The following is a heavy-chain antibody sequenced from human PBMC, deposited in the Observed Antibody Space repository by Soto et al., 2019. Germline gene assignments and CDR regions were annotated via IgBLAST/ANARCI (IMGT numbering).Heavy chain of an antibody. V-gene: IGHV1-2*02. Sequence: QVHLVQSGAEVKSPGASVKVSCKAAGYSFSAYYLHWVRHAPGQGLEWMGWLDPNTGRTNYAQKSKGRVTRTRDTSTSTASVELSRLTSYDSAVYDCGRDVVQIISPDMGLGLNPWCEGTLGSVSS. D-gene: IGHD2-21*01. CDR2: LDPNTGRT. CDR3: GRDVVQIISPDMGLGLNP. CDR1: GYSFSAYY. J-gene: IGHJ5*02.